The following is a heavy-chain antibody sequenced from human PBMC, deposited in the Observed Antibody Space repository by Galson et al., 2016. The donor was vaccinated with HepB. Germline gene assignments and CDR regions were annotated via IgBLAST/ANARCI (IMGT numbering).Heavy chain of an antibody. D-gene: IGHD6-19*01. CDR2: ISGRGDNI. CDR1: GFTFINHA. V-gene: IGHV3-23*01. Sequence: SLRLSCAASGFTFINHAMSWVRQAPGKGPEWVSTISGRGDNIFYGDSVKGRFTISRDNSNNTVFLQMNSLRAEDTAVYYCAKRITVAGTLDYWGQGTLVTDS. J-gene: IGHJ4*02. CDR3: AKRITVAGTLDY.